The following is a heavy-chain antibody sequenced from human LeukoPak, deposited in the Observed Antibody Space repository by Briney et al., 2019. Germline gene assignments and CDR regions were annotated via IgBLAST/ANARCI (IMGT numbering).Heavy chain of an antibody. V-gene: IGHV3-15*01. Sequence: PGGSLRLSCATSGLSFNGAWLSWVRQAPGKGLEWIGRIQHGGTTDYAAPVKGRFTISRDDSKATLYLQMNSLKTEDTAIYYCTTVTHFYLGGQGTLVTVSS. D-gene: IGHD2-15*01. CDR1: GLSFNGAW. CDR2: IQHGGTT. J-gene: IGHJ4*02. CDR3: TTVTHFYL.